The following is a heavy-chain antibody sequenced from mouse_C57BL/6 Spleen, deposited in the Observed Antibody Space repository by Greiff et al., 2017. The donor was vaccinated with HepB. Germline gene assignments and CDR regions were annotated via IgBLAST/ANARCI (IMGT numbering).Heavy chain of an antibody. J-gene: IGHJ2*01. CDR3: ARDRDYGFDY. Sequence: DVKLVESGPGLVKPSQSLSLTCSVTGYSITSGYYWNWIRQFPGNKLEWMGYISYDGSNNYNPSLKNRISITRDTSKNQFFLKLNSVTTEDTATYYCARDRDYGFDYWGQGTTLTVSS. CDR2: ISYDGSN. CDR1: GYSITSGYY. D-gene: IGHD2-4*01. V-gene: IGHV3-6*01.